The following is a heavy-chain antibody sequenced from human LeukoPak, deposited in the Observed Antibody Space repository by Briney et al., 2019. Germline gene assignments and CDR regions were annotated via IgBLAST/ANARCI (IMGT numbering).Heavy chain of an antibody. CDR1: GGSISSSSYY. CDR3: ARQSGYYSLDY. J-gene: IGHJ4*02. V-gene: IGHV4-39*01. D-gene: IGHD3-22*01. CDR2: IYYSGST. Sequence: PSETLSLTCTVSGGSISSSSYYWGWIRQPPGKGLEWIGSIYYSGSTYYNPSLKSRVTISVDTSKNQFSLKLSSVTAADTAVYYCARQSGYYSLDYWGQGILVTVSS.